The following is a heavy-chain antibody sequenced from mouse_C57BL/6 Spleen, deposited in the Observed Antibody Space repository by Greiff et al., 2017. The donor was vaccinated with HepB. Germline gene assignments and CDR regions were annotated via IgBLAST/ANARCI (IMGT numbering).Heavy chain of an antibody. CDR2: IDPSDSYT. J-gene: IGHJ4*01. D-gene: IGHD1-1*01. CDR3: ARWNYYGSSGGDAMDY. V-gene: IGHV1-69*01. Sequence: VQLQQPGAELVMPGASVKLSCKASGYTFTSYWMHWVKQRPGQGLEWIGEIDPSDSYTNYNQKFKGKSTLTVDKSSSTAYMQLSSLTSEDSAVYYCARWNYYGSSGGDAMDYWGQGTSVTVSS. CDR1: GYTFTSYW.